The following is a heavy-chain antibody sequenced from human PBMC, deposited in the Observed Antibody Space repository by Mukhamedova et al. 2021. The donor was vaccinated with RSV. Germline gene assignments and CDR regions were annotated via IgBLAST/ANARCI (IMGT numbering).Heavy chain of an antibody. J-gene: IGHJ4*02. D-gene: IGHD5-24*01. CDR2: IWYDGSNE. Sequence: VRQAPGKGLECVAVIWYDGSNEHYADSVKGRFTISRDNSKNTLYLQMNSLRAEDTAMYYCAGRRDGYTFSDYWGQGTLVTVSS. CDR3: AGRRDGYTFSDY. V-gene: IGHV3-33*01.